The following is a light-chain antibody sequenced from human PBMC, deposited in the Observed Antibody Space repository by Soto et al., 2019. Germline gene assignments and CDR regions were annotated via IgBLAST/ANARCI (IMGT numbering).Light chain of an antibody. J-gene: IGKJ4*01. CDR1: QDINNY. Sequence: DIQMTQSPSSLSASVGDRVTITFQASQDINNYLKWYQQKPGKAPKLLIYDASNLETGVPSRFSGSGSGTDFTFTISSLQPEDIATYYCQQYDNLPLTFGGGTKVDIK. CDR3: QQYDNLPLT. V-gene: IGKV1-33*01. CDR2: DAS.